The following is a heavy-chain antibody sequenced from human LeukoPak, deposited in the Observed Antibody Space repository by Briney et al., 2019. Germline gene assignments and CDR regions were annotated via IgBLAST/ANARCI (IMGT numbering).Heavy chain of an antibody. D-gene: IGHD3-10*01. J-gene: IGHJ4*02. V-gene: IGHV3-23*01. CDR1: GFTFNTYA. CDR3: AKLSRGITMIRGYLDS. Sequence: GGSLRLSCAASGFTFNTYAMSWVRRAPGKGLEWVSSISDTGGSTYYADSVKGRFTISRDNSKNTLYVQMNSLRAEDTAVYYCAKLSRGITMIRGYLDSWGQGTLVTVSS. CDR2: ISDTGGST.